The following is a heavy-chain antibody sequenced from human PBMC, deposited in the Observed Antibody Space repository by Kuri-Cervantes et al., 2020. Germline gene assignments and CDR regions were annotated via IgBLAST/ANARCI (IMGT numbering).Heavy chain of an antibody. V-gene: IGHV3-11*04. Sequence: GESLKISCAASGFTFSDYYMSWIRQAPGKGLEWVSYISSSGSTIYYADSVKGRFTISRDNAKNSLYLQMNSLRAEDTAVYYCARSPLWPQFLGAFDIWGQGAMVTVSS. D-gene: IGHD5-24*01. CDR2: ISSSGSTI. CDR3: ARSPLWPQFLGAFDI. CDR1: GFTFSDYY. J-gene: IGHJ3*02.